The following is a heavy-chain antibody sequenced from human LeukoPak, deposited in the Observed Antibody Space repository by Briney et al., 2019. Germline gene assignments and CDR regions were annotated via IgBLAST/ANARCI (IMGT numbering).Heavy chain of an antibody. CDR2: IKSKTDGGTT. V-gene: IGHV3-15*01. CDR1: GFSFSDHY. Sequence: GGSLRLSCAASGFSFSDHYMDWVRQAPGKGLEWVGRIKSKTDGGTTDYAAPVKGRFTISRDDSKNTLYLQMNSLKTEDTAVYYCTTVSYYYYYYMDVWGKGTTVTVSS. CDR3: TTVSYYYYYYMDV. J-gene: IGHJ6*03.